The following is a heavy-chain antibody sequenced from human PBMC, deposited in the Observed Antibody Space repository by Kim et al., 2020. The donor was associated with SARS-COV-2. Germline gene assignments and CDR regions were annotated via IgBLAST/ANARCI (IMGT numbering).Heavy chain of an antibody. Sequence: SETLSLTCTVSGGSISSSSYYWGWIRQPPGKGLEWIGSIYYSGSTYYNPSLKSRVTISVDTSKNQFSLKLSSVTAADTAVYYCATTLTMIVVAPEYFQHWGQGTLVTVSS. J-gene: IGHJ1*01. CDR1: GGSISSSSYY. D-gene: IGHD3-22*01. V-gene: IGHV4-39*01. CDR3: ATTLTMIVVAPEYFQH. CDR2: IYYSGST.